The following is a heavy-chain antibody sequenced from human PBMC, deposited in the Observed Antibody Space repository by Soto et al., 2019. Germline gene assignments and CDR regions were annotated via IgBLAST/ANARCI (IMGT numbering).Heavy chain of an antibody. CDR2: VYYSGTT. CDR3: ARDLWGYCGTDCYPLDV. D-gene: IGHD2-21*02. J-gene: IGHJ6*02. Sequence: SETLSLTCTVSGGSISSSSYYWAWVRQPPGKGLEWIGSVYYSGTTYYNPSFKSRVTISVDTSKNQFSLKLNSVTAADTAVYYCARDLWGYCGTDCYPLDVWGQGTTVTVSS. CDR1: GGSISSSSYY. V-gene: IGHV4-39*07.